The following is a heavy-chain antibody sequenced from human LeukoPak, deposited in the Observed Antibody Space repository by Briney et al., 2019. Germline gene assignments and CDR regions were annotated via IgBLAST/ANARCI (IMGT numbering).Heavy chain of an antibody. Sequence: PSVTLSLTCTVSGGSISSYYWSWIRQPPGKGLEWIGYIYYSGSTNYNPSLKSRVTISVDTSKNQFSLKLSSVTAADTAVYYCARVSGYCPDGVCRFDFWGQGTLVTVSS. CDR1: GGSISSYY. CDR2: IYYSGST. J-gene: IGHJ4*02. CDR3: ARVSGYCPDGVCRFDF. D-gene: IGHD2-8*01. V-gene: IGHV4-59*08.